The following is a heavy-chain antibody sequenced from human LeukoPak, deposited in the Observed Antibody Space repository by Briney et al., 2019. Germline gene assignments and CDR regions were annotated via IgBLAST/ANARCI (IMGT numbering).Heavy chain of an antibody. CDR1: GGSISSYY. J-gene: IGHJ4*02. CDR2: IYYSGST. D-gene: IGHD5-18*01. Sequence: SETLSLTCTVSGGSISSYYWSWIRQPPGKGLEWIGYIYYSGSTNYNPSLKSRVTISVDTSKNQFSLKLSSVTAADTAVYYCARAGWDTAIGRGMDYWGQGTLVTVSS. CDR3: ARAGWDTAIGRGMDY. V-gene: IGHV4-59*08.